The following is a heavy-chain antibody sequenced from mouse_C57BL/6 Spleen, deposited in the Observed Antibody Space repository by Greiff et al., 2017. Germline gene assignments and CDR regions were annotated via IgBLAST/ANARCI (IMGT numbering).Heavy chain of an antibody. Sequence: QVQLKQPGAELVRPGSSVKLSCKASGYTFTSYWMPWVKQRPIQGLQWIGNIDPSDSETHYNQKFKDKATLTVDKSSSTAYMQLSSLTSEDSAVYYCARYSKDYFDYWGQGTTLTVSS. J-gene: IGHJ2*01. CDR3: ARYSKDYFDY. V-gene: IGHV1-52*01. CDR2: IDPSDSET. CDR1: GYTFTSYW. D-gene: IGHD2-5*01.